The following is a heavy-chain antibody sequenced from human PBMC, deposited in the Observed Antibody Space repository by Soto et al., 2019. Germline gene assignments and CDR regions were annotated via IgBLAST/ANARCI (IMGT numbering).Heavy chain of an antibody. J-gene: IGHJ4*02. CDR2: IHHSGST. CDR3: AENGSYDLVN. V-gene: IGHV4-4*02. D-gene: IGHD3-16*01. CDR1: GGSVSRDNW. Sequence: QVQLQESGPGLVKPWGTLSLTCGVSGGSVSRDNWWSWVRQPPGKGLEWIGEIHHSGSTNYSPSLKSRVTMPVDKSRNQFSLKLTSVTAADTAVYYCAENGSYDLVNWGPGTRVTVSS.